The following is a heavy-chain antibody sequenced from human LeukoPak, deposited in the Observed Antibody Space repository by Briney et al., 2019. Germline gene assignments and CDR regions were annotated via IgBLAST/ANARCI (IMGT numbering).Heavy chain of an antibody. Sequence: AGGSLRLSCAASGFTFIRYWIHWVRHAPGKELEWVSRINPDGSTTTYADSVKGRFTLSRDNAENTVYLQMNSLRVEDTGFYYCTKDRSRSYSSFDAWGQGTLVAVSS. CDR3: TKDRSRSYSSFDA. D-gene: IGHD6-19*01. CDR2: INPDGSTT. V-gene: IGHV3-74*01. CDR1: GFTFIRYW. J-gene: IGHJ4*02.